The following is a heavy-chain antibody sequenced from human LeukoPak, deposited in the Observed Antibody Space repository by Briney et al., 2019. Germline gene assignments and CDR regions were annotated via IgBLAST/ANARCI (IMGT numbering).Heavy chain of an antibody. V-gene: IGHV3-30*18. CDR3: AKDWHIVVVTATWLDY. J-gene: IGHJ4*02. Sequence: GGSLRLSCAASGFTFSSYGMHWVRQAPGKGLEWVAVISYDGSNKYYADSVKGRFTISRDNSKNTLYLQMNSLRAEDTAVYYCAKDWHIVVVTATWLDYWGQGTLVTVSS. CDR2: ISYDGSNK. CDR1: GFTFSSYG. D-gene: IGHD2-21*02.